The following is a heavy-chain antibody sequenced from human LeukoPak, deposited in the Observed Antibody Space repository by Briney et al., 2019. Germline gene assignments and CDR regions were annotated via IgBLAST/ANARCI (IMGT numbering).Heavy chain of an antibody. V-gene: IGHV3-30*18. CDR3: AKEDTSRFDY. CDR2: ISYDGSNR. Sequence: GGSLRLSCAASGFTFSSYGPHWVRQAPGKGLEWVAVISYDGSNRYYADSVKGRFTISRDNSKNTLYLQMNSLKTEDTAVYYCAKEDTSRFDYWGQGTLVTVSS. J-gene: IGHJ4*02. CDR1: GFTFSSYG. D-gene: IGHD5-18*01.